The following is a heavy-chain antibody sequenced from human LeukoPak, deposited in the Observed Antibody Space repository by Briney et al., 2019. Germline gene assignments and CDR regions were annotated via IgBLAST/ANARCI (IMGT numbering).Heavy chain of an antibody. CDR3: ARDRRAVRGVPNWFDP. V-gene: IGHV1-2*02. CDR2: INPNSGGT. Sequence: ASVKVSCKASGYTFTSYYMHWVRQAPGQGLEWMGWINPNSGGTNYAQKFQGRVTMTRDTSISTAYMELSRLRSDDTAVYYCARDRRAVRGVPNWFDPWGQGTLVTVSS. J-gene: IGHJ5*02. D-gene: IGHD3-10*01. CDR1: GYTFTSYY.